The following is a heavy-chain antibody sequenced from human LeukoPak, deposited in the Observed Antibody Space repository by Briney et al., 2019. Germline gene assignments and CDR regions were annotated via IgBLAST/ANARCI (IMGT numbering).Heavy chain of an antibody. CDR1: GGSISSYY. J-gene: IGHJ4*02. CDR3: ARGVSGSYPDDFDY. Sequence: SETLSLTCTVPGGSISSYYWSWIRQPPGKGLEWIGYIYYSGSTNYNPSLKSRVTISVDTSKNQFSLKLSSVTAADTAVYHCARGVSGSYPDDFDYWGKGTLVTVSS. CDR2: IYYSGST. D-gene: IGHD3-10*01. V-gene: IGHV4-59*01.